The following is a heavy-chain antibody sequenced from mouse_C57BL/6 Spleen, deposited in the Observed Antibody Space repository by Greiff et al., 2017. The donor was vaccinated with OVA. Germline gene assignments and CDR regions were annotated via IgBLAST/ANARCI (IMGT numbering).Heavy chain of an antibody. CDR1: GFTFSDYY. J-gene: IGHJ1*03. V-gene: IGHV5-16*01. CDR2: INYDGSST. CDR3: ARAPSFDGPYWYFDV. Sequence: EVKLVESEGGLVQPGSSMKLSCTASGFTFSDYYMAWVRQVPEKGLEWVANINYDGSSTYYLDSLKSRFIISRDNAKNILYLQMSSLKSEDTATYYCARAPSFDGPYWYFDVWGTGTTVTVSS. D-gene: IGHD1-1*01.